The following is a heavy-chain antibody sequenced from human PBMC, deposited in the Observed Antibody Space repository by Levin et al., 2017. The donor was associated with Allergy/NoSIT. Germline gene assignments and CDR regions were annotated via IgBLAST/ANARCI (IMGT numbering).Heavy chain of an antibody. CDR3: TRDALVVGTDVKYYFYYMDV. V-gene: IGHV4-59*01. CDR1: GDSLGHYY. J-gene: IGHJ6*03. D-gene: IGHD2-21*01. Sequence: SQTLSLTCAVSGDSLGHYYWSWIRQPPGKGLEWIGYIHYSGRTDYNPSLTNRLAMSVDTSKNQFSLSLSSVTAADTAVYYCTRDALVVGTDVKYYFYYMDVWGKGTTVTVSS. CDR2: IHYSGRT.